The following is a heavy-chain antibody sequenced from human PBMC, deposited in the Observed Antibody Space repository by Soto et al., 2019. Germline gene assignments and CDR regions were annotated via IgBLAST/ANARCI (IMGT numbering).Heavy chain of an antibody. Sequence: QVQLQESGPGLVKPSETLSLTCTISGGPMNNYYCSWFRQPRGQGLEWIGYMGYNGFTRYNPSLRRRFAISLDTAKNQFSLNLSSVTAADTALYYCARQGFGELHGLVDVWGQGITVPVSS. J-gene: IGHJ6*02. D-gene: IGHD3-10*01. CDR2: MGYNGFT. CDR1: GGPMNNYY. CDR3: ARQGFGELHGLVDV. V-gene: IGHV4-59*08.